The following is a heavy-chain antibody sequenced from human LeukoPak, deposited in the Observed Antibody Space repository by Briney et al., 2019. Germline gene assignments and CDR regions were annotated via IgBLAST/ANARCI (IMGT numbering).Heavy chain of an antibody. CDR2: IYTSGST. CDR1: GGSISIGSYY. J-gene: IGHJ3*02. V-gene: IGHV4-61*02. CDR3: ASAGYSDAFDI. D-gene: IGHD5-18*01. Sequence: SETLSLTCTVSGGSISIGSYYWSWIRQPAGKGLEWIGRIYTSGSTNYNPSLKSRVTISVDTSKNQFSLKLSSVTAADTAVYYCASAGYSDAFDIWGQGTMVTVSS.